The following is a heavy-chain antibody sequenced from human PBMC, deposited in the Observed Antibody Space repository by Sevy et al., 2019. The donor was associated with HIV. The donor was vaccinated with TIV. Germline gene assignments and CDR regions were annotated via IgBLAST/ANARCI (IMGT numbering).Heavy chain of an antibody. Sequence: GESLKISCAASGFTFSSYWMHWVRQAPGKGLVWVSRINSDGSSTSYADSVKGRFTISRDNAKNTLYLQMNSLRAEDTALYYCAKALDSSGYLVLDYWGQGTLVTVSS. D-gene: IGHD3-22*01. CDR2: INSDGSST. CDR3: AKALDSSGYLVLDY. CDR1: GFTFSSYW. J-gene: IGHJ4*02. V-gene: IGHV3-74*01.